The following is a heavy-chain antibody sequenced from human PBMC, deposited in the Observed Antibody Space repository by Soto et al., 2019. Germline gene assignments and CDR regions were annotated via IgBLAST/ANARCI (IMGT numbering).Heavy chain of an antibody. CDR2: INPSGGST. CDR3: ARDGAAHYYYYGMDV. J-gene: IGHJ6*02. V-gene: IGHV1-46*01. D-gene: IGHD6-6*01. CDR1: GYTFTSYY. Sequence: ASVKVCCKASGYTFTSYYMHWVRQAPGQGLEWMGIINPSGGSTSYAQKFQGRVTMTRDTSTSTVYMELSSLRSEDTAVYYCARDGAAHYYYYGMDVWGQGTTVTVSS.